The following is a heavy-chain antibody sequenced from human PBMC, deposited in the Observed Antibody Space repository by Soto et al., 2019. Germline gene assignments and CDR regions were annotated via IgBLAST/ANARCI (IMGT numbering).Heavy chain of an antibody. V-gene: IGHV1-69*13. Sequence: SVKVSCKASGGTFSSYAISWVRQAPGQGLEWMGGIIPIFGTANYAQKFQGRVTITADESTNTAYMELRSLRSDDTAIYYCTREGSAPYYYYGMDAWGQGTTVTVSS. CDR2: IIPIFGTA. D-gene: IGHD3-10*01. CDR1: GGTFSSYA. CDR3: TREGSAPYYYYGMDA. J-gene: IGHJ6*02.